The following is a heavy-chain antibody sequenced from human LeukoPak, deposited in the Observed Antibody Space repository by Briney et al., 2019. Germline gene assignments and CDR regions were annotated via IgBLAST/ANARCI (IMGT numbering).Heavy chain of an antibody. D-gene: IGHD1-26*01. J-gene: IGHJ4*02. CDR2: IYHSGST. CDR3: ARDREGLDY. Sequence: SETLSLTCTVSGYSISSGYYWGWIRQPPGKGLEWIGSIYHSGSTYYNPSLKSRVTISVDTSKNQFSLKLSSVTAADTAVYYCARDREGLDYWGQGTLVTVSS. CDR1: GYSISSGYY. V-gene: IGHV4-38-2*02.